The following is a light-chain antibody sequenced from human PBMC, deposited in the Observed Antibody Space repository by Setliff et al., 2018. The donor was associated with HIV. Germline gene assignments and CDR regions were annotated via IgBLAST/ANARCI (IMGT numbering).Light chain of an antibody. CDR2: DVT. J-gene: IGLJ1*01. CDR3: SSYAGSYTSLLV. CDR1: SSDVGNYNY. V-gene: IGLV2-11*01. Sequence: QSALTQPRSVSGSPGQSVTIPRTGTSSDVGNYNYVSWYQQHPGKAPKLMIYDVTKRPSGVPDRFSGSKSGNTASLTISGLQAEDEADYYCSSYAGSYTSLLVFGTGTKVTVL.